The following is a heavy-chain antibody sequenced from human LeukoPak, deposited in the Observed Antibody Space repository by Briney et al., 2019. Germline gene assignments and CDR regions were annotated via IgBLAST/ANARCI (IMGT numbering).Heavy chain of an antibody. CDR3: ARDNCSGGSCYSGGANWFDP. Sequence: GASVKVSFKASGYTFTSYYMHWVRQAPGQGLEWMGIINPSGGSTSYAQKFQGRVTMTRDMSTSTVYMELSSLRSEDTAVYYCARDNCSGGSCYSGGANWFDPWGQGTLVTVSS. CDR1: GYTFTSYY. J-gene: IGHJ5*02. V-gene: IGHV1-46*01. D-gene: IGHD2-15*01. CDR2: INPSGGST.